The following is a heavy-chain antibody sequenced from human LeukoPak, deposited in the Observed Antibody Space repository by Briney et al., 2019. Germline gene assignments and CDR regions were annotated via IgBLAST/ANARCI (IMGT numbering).Heavy chain of an antibody. V-gene: IGHV3-21*01. J-gene: IGHJ4*02. CDR1: GFTFSSYA. CDR2: ISSGSSYI. D-gene: IGHD4-17*01. Sequence: GGSLRLSCAASGFTFSSYAMSWVRQAPGKGLEWVSSISSGSSYIYYADSVKGRFTISRDNAKNSLYLQMNSLRAEDTAVYYCARVMTTVTKAFDYWGQGTLVTVSS. CDR3: ARVMTTVTKAFDY.